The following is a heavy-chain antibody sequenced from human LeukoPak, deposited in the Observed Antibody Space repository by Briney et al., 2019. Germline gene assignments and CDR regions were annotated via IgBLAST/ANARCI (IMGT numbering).Heavy chain of an antibody. CDR1: GYTFTSYD. J-gene: IGHJ6*02. CDR2: MNPNSGGT. D-gene: IGHD6-19*01. CDR3: ARADSSGWLMYYYGMDV. V-gene: IGHV1-2*02. Sequence: ASVKVSCKASGYTFTSYDINWVRQATGQGLEWMGWMNPNSGGTNYAQKFQGRVTMTRDTSISTAYMELSRLRSDDTAVYYCARADSSGWLMYYYGMDVWGQGTTVTVSS.